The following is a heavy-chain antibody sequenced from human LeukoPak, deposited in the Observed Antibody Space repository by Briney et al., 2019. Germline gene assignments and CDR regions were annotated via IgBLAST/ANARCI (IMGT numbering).Heavy chain of an antibody. Sequence: SETLSLTCTVSGGSISSYYWSWIRQPPGKGLEWIGYIYYSERTYYNPSLKSRVTISVDTSKNQFSLKLSSVTAADTAVYYCARVERYESILDAFDIWGRGTMVTVSS. V-gene: IGHV4-59*12. J-gene: IGHJ3*02. D-gene: IGHD2-21*01. CDR3: ARVERYESILDAFDI. CDR2: IYYSERT. CDR1: GGSISSYY.